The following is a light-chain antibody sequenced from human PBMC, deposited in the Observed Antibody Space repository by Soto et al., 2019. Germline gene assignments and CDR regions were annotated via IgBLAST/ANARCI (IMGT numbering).Light chain of an antibody. J-gene: IGKJ1*01. V-gene: IGKV1-5*01. Sequence: DIQMTQSPSTLSASVGDRVTITYRASQSISSWLAWYQQKPGKAPKLLIYDASSLESGVPSRFSGSGSGTEFTLTISRLQPDDFATYYCQQYNSYSGTFGQGTKVDI. CDR2: DAS. CDR1: QSISSW. CDR3: QQYNSYSGT.